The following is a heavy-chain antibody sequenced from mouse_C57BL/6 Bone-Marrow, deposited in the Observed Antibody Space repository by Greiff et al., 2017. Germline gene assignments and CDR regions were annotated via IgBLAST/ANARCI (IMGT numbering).Heavy chain of an antibody. CDR3: AREHYYGSCYYAMDY. D-gene: IGHD1-1*01. Sequence: QVQLQQSGPELVKPGASVKISCKASGYSFTSYYIHWVKQRPGQGLEWIGWIYPGSGNTKYNEKFKGKATLTADTSSSTAYMQLSSLPSEDSAVYYCAREHYYGSCYYAMDYWGQGTSVTVSS. V-gene: IGHV1-66*01. CDR1: GYSFTSYY. CDR2: IYPGSGNT. J-gene: IGHJ4*01.